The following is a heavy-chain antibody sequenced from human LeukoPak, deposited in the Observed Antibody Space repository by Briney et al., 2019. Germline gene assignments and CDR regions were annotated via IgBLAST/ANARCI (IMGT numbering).Heavy chain of an antibody. D-gene: IGHD1-1*01. J-gene: IGHJ4*02. Sequence: GGSLRLSCAASGFSFSVSWMSWVRQAPGKGLEWVANIKYDGIEKYYVDSVKGRFAISRDNAKNSLYLQMNSPTAEDTAVYYCARGGTTFEHWGQGTLVTVSS. CDR1: GFSFSVSW. V-gene: IGHV3-7*01. CDR3: ARGGTTFEH. CDR2: IKYDGIEK.